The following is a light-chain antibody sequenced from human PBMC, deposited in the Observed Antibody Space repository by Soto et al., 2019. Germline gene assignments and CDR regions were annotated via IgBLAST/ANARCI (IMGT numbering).Light chain of an antibody. J-gene: IGKJ1*01. CDR3: QQYNSYPRT. V-gene: IGKV1-5*03. Sequence: DIQMTQSPSTLSASVGDRVTITCRASQGITKWLAWFRQKPGKAPKLLIYKASSLESGVPSRFSGSGYETEFTLTISSLQPDDFATYYCQQYNSYPRTFGQGTKVEI. CDR1: QGITKW. CDR2: KAS.